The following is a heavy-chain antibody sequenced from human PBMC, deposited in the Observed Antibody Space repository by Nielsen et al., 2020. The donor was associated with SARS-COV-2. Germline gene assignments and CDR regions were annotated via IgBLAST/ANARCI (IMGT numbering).Heavy chain of an antibody. V-gene: IGHV4-38-2*02. J-gene: IGHJ5*02. CDR3: ARDVGGWFDP. Sequence: SETLSLTCTVSGYSISSDYYWGWIRQSPGKGLEWIGNIYHSGSTYYNPSLKSRVTISVDTSKNQFSLKLSSVTAADTAVYYCARDVGGWFDPWGQGTLVTVSS. D-gene: IGHD4-23*01. CDR1: GYSISSDYY. CDR2: IYHSGST.